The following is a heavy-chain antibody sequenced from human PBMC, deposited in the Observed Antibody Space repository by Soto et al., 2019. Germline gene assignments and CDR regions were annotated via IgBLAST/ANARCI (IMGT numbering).Heavy chain of an antibody. D-gene: IGHD3-10*01. Sequence: EVQLVESGGGLIQTGGSLKLSCAASGFTVGNNYMSWVRQAPGKGLEWVSLIYSTGTTKYADSVKGRFTVSRDNAKNTLYLQMNSLRAEDTAVYYCAKDGRGSGSHYTSFGYWGQGTLVTVSS. CDR2: IYSTGTT. V-gene: IGHV3-53*01. CDR1: GFTVGNNY. J-gene: IGHJ4*02. CDR3: AKDGRGSGSHYTSFGY.